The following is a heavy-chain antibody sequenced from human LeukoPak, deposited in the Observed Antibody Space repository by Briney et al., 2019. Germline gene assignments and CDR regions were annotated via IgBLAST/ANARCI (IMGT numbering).Heavy chain of an antibody. D-gene: IGHD1-26*01. CDR3: ASSRELLLSY. CDR1: SGSISTSNYY. CDR2: IFYSGST. J-gene: IGHJ4*02. V-gene: IGHV4-39*07. Sequence: SETLSLTCTVSSGSISTSNYYWGWVRQPPGKALEWIGNIFYSGSTYYSPSLKSRVTISVDTSKNQFSLKLSSVTAADTAVYYCASSRELLLSYWGQGTLVTVSS.